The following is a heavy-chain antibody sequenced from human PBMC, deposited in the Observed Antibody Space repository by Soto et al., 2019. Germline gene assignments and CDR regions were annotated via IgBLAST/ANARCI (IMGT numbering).Heavy chain of an antibody. CDR3: GFGVVPTTGYYYYGMDV. CDR2: IIPIFGTA. V-gene: IGHV1-69*13. CDR1: GGTFSSYA. Sequence: SVKVSCKASGGTFSSYAISWVRQALGQGLEWMGGIIPIFGTANYAQKFQGRVTITADESTSTAYMELSGLRSEDTAVYYCGFGVVPTTGYYYYGMDVWGQGTTVTV. D-gene: IGHD3-3*01. J-gene: IGHJ6*02.